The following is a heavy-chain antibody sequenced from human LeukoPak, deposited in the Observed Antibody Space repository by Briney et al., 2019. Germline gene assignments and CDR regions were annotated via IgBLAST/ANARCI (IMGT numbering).Heavy chain of an antibody. J-gene: IGHJ5*02. V-gene: IGHV4-59*01. D-gene: IGHD6-13*01. CDR3: ARHALGIAAAGTGWFDP. CDR1: GGSISSYY. Sequence: SETLSLTCTVSGGSISSYYWSWIRQPPGKGLEWIGYIHYSGSTNNNPSLKSRVTISLDTSKNQFSLKLSSVTAADTAVYYCARHALGIAAAGTGWFDPWGQGTLVTVSS. CDR2: IHYSGST.